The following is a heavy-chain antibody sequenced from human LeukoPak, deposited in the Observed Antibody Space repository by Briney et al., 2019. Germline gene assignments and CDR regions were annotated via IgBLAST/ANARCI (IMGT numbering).Heavy chain of an antibody. Sequence: SETLSLTCAVSGGSISSGGYSWSWIRQPPGKGLEWIGYIYHSGSTYYNPSLKSRVTISVDRSKNQFSLKLSSVTAADTAVYYCARLSSGGGSGWLSYYFDYWGQGTLVTVSS. J-gene: IGHJ4*02. V-gene: IGHV4-30-2*02. CDR2: IYHSGST. CDR3: ARLSSGGGSGWLSYYFDY. D-gene: IGHD6-19*01. CDR1: GGSISSGGYS.